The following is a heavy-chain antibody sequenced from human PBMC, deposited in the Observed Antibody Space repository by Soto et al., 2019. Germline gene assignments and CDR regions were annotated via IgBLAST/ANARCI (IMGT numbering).Heavy chain of an antibody. J-gene: IGHJ6*02. V-gene: IGHV1-46*01. CDR1: GFTFTNYF. Sequence: QVQLVQSGAEVKKPGASVKVSCKASGFTFTNYFFHWVRQAPRQGLEWMGIISPNDGSTNYVQGLQGRVTMTSDTSTSTVYMELSSLRSEDTAVYYCARGDGRGSSGFYYYYGMDVWGHGTTVTVSS. D-gene: IGHD6-25*01. CDR2: ISPNDGST. CDR3: ARGDGRGSSGFYYYYGMDV.